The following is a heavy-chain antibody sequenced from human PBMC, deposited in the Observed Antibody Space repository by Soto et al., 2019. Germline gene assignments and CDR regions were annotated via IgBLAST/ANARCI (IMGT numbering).Heavy chain of an antibody. D-gene: IGHD2-2*01. J-gene: IGHJ3*02. CDR3: ARGCSSTRCHGTGAFDI. CDR2: ISAYNGNT. Sequence: QVQLVQSGAEVKKPGASVKVSCKASGYTFTSYGISWVRQAPGQGLEWMGWISAYNGNTNYAQKLQGRVTMTTDTSTSTAYIELRSLRSDDTAVYYCARGCSSTRCHGTGAFDIWGQGTMVTVSS. CDR1: GYTFTSYG. V-gene: IGHV1-18*01.